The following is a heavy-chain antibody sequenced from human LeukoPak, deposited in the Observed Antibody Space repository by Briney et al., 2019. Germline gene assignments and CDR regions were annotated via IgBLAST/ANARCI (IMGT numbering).Heavy chain of an antibody. Sequence: PSETLSLTCTVSSDSISSDYWGWIRQSPGKGLEWIGFVSYSGRIRYNPSLQRRLTLSIDASRSHFSLKLSSLSAAGTAVYYCARLFDYDSSGDPDALNLWGQGTKVTVSS. CDR2: VSYSGRI. V-gene: IGHV4-59*01. J-gene: IGHJ3*01. CDR3: ARLFDYDSSGDPDALNL. D-gene: IGHD3-22*01. CDR1: SDSISSDY.